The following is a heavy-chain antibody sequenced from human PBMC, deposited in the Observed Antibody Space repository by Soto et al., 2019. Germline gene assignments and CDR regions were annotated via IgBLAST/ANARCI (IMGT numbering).Heavy chain of an antibody. CDR3: ARDRLYDDSSGYRINWFDP. CDR2: IIPIFGTA. J-gene: IGHJ5*02. V-gene: IGHV1-69*13. Sequence: GASVKVSCKASGGTYSNYAISWVLQAPGQGLEWMGGIIPIFGTANYAQKYQGRVTITADESTSTAYMELSSLRSEDTAVYYCARDRLYDDSSGYRINWFDPWGQGTLVTVSS. D-gene: IGHD3-22*01. CDR1: GGTYSNYA.